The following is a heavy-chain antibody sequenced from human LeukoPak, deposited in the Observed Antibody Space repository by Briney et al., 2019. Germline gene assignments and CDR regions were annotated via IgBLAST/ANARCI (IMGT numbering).Heavy chain of an antibody. J-gene: IGHJ4*02. V-gene: IGHV3-15*01. Sequence: GGSLRLSCAASGFTFSNAWMNWVRQAPGKGLEWVGRIKSKTDGGTIDYAAPVKGRLTISRDDSKNALYLQMNSLKIEDTAVYYCTTDPVIAAAGVADWGQATLVTVSS. CDR3: TTDPVIAAAGVAD. D-gene: IGHD6-13*01. CDR1: GFTFSNAW. CDR2: IKSKTDGGTI.